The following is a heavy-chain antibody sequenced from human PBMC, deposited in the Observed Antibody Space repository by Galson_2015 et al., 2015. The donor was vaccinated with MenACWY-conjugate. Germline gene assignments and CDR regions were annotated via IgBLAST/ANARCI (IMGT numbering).Heavy chain of an antibody. Sequence: SLRLSCAASGFTFSSFAMNWVRQAPGEGLEWVAVISYDGSNKYYADSVKGRFTISRDDSKNTLYLQMNSLRTEDTAVYYCARHGSGKIDYWGQGTLVTVSS. V-gene: IGHV3-30*04. D-gene: IGHD3-10*01. CDR1: GFTFSSFA. CDR3: ARHGSGKIDY. J-gene: IGHJ4*02. CDR2: ISYDGSNK.